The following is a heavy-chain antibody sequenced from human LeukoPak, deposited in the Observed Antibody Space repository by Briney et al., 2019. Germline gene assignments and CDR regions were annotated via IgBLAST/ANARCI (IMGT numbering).Heavy chain of an antibody. Sequence: ASVKVSCKASGYTFAGYYMHWVRQAPGQGLEWMGWINPNSGGTNYVQKFQGRVTMTRDTSISTAYMELSRLRSDDTAVYYCARSGGIVVPAAAINWFDPWGQGTLVTVSS. V-gene: IGHV1-2*02. CDR1: GYTFAGYY. CDR2: INPNSGGT. CDR3: ARSGGIVVPAAAINWFDP. D-gene: IGHD2-2*01. J-gene: IGHJ5*02.